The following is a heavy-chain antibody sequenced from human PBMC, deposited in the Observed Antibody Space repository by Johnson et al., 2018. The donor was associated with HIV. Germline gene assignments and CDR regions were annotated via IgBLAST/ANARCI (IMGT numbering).Heavy chain of an antibody. CDR1: GFTFSNAW. V-gene: IGHV3-15*01. CDR2: IQSKTDGGTT. CDR3: TTDDAPSYGDYGEAFDI. D-gene: IGHD4-17*01. J-gene: IGHJ3*02. Sequence: VQLVESGGGLVKPGGSLRLSCAASGFTFSNAWMSWVRQAPGKGLEWVGRIQSKTDGGTTDYAAPVKGRFTIPRDDSKNTLYLQRTSLKTEDTAVYYCTTDDAPSYGDYGEAFDIWGQGTMVTVSS.